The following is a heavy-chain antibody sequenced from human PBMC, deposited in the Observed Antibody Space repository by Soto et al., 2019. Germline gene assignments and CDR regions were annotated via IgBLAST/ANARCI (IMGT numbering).Heavy chain of an antibody. J-gene: IGHJ4*02. CDR2: RYFSEST. D-gene: IGHD2-15*01. V-gene: IGHV4-31*03. CDR1: GGSITTGGYY. Sequence: SETLSLTCTVSGGSITTGGYYWSWIRQLPGKGLEWIGHRYFSESTYYNPSLKSRVSISLDTSKNQFSLKLSFVTAADTAMYYCARTKCSGGSCYSWSLDYWGQGTPVTVSS. CDR3: ARTKCSGGSCYSWSLDY.